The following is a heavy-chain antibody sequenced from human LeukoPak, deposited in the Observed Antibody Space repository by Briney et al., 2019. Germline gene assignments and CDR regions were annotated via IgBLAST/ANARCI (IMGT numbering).Heavy chain of an antibody. CDR2: IYASGNT. V-gene: IGHV4-4*07. CDR3: AREVATAGITINDY. CDR1: GGSISSYF. D-gene: IGHD5-12*01. Sequence: PSETLSLTCTVSGGSISSYFWSWIRQPAGKGLEWIGRIYASGNTNYNPSLKSRVIMSLDSSKNQLSLKLSSVTAADTAVYYCAREVATAGITINDYWGQGILVTVSS. J-gene: IGHJ4*02.